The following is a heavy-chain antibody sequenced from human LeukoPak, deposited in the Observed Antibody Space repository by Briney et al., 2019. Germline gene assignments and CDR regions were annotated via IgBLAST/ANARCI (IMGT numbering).Heavy chain of an antibody. Sequence: PGGSLRLSCTASGFTFGDYAMSRFRQAPGKGLEWVGFIRSKAYGGTTEYAASVKGRFTISRDDSKSIAYLQMNSLKTEDTAVYYCTRDHERKMATSFDYWGQGTLVTVSS. D-gene: IGHD5-24*01. CDR3: TRDHERKMATSFDY. V-gene: IGHV3-49*03. CDR1: GFTFGDYA. CDR2: IRSKAYGGTT. J-gene: IGHJ4*02.